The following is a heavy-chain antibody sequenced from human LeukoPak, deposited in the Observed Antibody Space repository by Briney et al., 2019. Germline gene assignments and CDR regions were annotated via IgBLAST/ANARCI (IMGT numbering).Heavy chain of an antibody. CDR2: IRYDGSNK. V-gene: IGHV3-30*02. J-gene: IGHJ4*02. Sequence: GGSLRLSCAASGFTFSSYGMHWVRQAPGKGLEWVAFIRYDGSNKYYADSVKGRFTISRDNSKNTLYLQMNSLRAEDTAVYYCAKGCSSTSCYIDYWGQGTLVTVSS. CDR1: GFTFSSYG. D-gene: IGHD2-2*02. CDR3: AKGCSSTSCYIDY.